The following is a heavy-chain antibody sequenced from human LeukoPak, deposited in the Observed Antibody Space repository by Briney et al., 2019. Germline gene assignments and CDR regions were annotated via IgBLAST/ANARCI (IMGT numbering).Heavy chain of an antibody. CDR2: ISSSSSYI. J-gene: IGHJ4*02. CDR3: AREGYSYGYDY. CDR1: GFTFDDYG. Sequence: PGGSLRLSCAASGFTFDDYGMSWVRQAPGKGLEWVPSISSSSSYIYYADSVKGRFTISRDNSKSTLYLQMNSLRAEDTAVYYCAREGYSYGYDYWGQGTLVTVSS. V-gene: IGHV3-21*01. D-gene: IGHD5-18*01.